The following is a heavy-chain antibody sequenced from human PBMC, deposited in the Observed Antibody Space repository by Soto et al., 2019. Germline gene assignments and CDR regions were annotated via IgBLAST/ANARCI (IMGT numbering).Heavy chain of an antibody. Sequence: QVQLVESGGGAVQPGRSLRLSCSASGFTFDSHGMHWVRQAPGKRLEWVAVISSDGNNKYYADSVKCRFTISEDNFNNILYLQIGSLRAEDTAVYYCSKDLLPNTVTTCGSWGQGTLVTVSS. D-gene: IGHD4-17*01. V-gene: IGHV3-30*18. J-gene: IGHJ5*02. CDR2: ISSDGNNK. CDR1: GFTFDSHG. CDR3: SKDLLPNTVTTCGS.